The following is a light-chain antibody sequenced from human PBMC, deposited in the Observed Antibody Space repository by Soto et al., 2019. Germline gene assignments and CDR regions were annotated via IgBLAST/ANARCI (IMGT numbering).Light chain of an antibody. J-gene: IGKJ4*01. CDR2: DAS. Sequence: AAELTESPSSLSASVGARVTMSCRASQGIGNALAWYQQKPGKAPKVLIYDASSLKSGVPSRFSGSGSGTDFTLTISSLQPEDFATYYCQQFNSFPLTVGGGTKVDIK. V-gene: IGKV1-13*02. CDR1: QGIGNA. CDR3: QQFNSFPLT.